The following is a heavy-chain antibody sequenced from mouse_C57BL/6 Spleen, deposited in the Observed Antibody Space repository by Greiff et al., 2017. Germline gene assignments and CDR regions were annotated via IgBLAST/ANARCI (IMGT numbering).Heavy chain of an antibody. J-gene: IGHJ2*01. CDR3: ARSTYGQYFDY. Sequence: DVKLVESEGGLVQPGSSMKLSCTASGFTFSDYYMAWVRQVPEKGLEWVANINYDGSSTYYLDSLKSRFIISRDNAKNILYLQMSSLKSEDTATYYCARSTYGQYFDYWGQGTTLTVSS. D-gene: IGHD1-1*01. V-gene: IGHV5-16*01. CDR2: INYDGSST. CDR1: GFTFSDYY.